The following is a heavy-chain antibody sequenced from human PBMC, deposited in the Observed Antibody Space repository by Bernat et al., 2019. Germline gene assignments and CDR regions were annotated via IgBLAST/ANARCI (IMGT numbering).Heavy chain of an antibody. V-gene: IGHV3-7*03. CDR3: ARDPGWGALDL. Sequence: EVQLVQSGAALVQPGGSLRLSCAASGFTFLSHWMCWLRQAPGKGLEWVANIKSDGCAKYYVDSVKGRFTISRDNVNNSLYLQMNSLRADDTAVYYCARDPGWGALDLWGQGTMVTVSS. CDR1: GFTFLSHW. J-gene: IGHJ3*01. D-gene: IGHD3-16*01. CDR2: IKSDGCAK.